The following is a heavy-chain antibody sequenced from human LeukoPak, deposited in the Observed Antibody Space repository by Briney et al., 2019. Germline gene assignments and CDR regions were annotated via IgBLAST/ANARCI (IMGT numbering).Heavy chain of an antibody. D-gene: IGHD3-9*01. J-gene: IGHJ6*02. V-gene: IGHV3-7*01. Sequence: GGSLRLSCAASGFTFSSYWMSWVRQAPGKGLEWVANIKQDGSEKYYVDSVKGRFTISRDNAKNSLYLQMNSLRAEDTAVYYCARGEYDLLTGVYDTYGIDVWGQGTTVTVSS. CDR3: ARGEYDLLTGVYDTYGIDV. CDR1: GFTFSSYW. CDR2: IKQDGSEK.